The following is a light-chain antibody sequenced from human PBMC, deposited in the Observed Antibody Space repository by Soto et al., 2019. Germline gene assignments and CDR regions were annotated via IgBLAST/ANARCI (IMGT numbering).Light chain of an antibody. J-gene: IGKJ3*01. Sequence: EIGLTQSPGTLSLSPGETATLSCRASQSVSSGYLAWYQQKPGQAPRLLIYGVSSRATGIPDRFSGSGSGTDFTLTIIRLEPEDFAVYYCQQYGSAPLFTFGPGTKVDIK. CDR1: QSVSSGY. V-gene: IGKV3-20*01. CDR2: GVS. CDR3: QQYGSAPLFT.